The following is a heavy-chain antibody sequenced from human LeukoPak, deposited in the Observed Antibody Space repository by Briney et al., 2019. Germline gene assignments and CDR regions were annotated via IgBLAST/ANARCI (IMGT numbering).Heavy chain of an antibody. CDR3: ARSRTRGAFDI. Sequence: SETLSLTCTVSGGSISSYYWSWTRQPPGKGLEWIGYIYSSGSTNYNPSLKSRVTISVDTSKNQFSLKLSSVTAADTAVYYCARSRTRGAFDIWGQGTMVTVSS. V-gene: IGHV4-59*08. D-gene: IGHD1-14*01. CDR1: GGSISSYY. CDR2: IYSSGST. J-gene: IGHJ3*02.